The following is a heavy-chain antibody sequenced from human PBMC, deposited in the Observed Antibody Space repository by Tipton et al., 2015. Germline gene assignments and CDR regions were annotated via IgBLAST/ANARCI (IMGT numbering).Heavy chain of an antibody. CDR1: GGSFSSYY. CDR2: IYSSGNT. Sequence: TLSLTCTVSGGSFSSYYWSWIRQPPGKGLEWIGFIYSSGNTNYNPSLKSRVAISVDTSKNQFFLNLSSVTAADTAVYYCARIRGRYVMDSWGQGTLVTVSS. J-gene: IGHJ4*02. CDR3: ARIRGRYVMDS. D-gene: IGHD3-16*01. V-gene: IGHV4-59*12.